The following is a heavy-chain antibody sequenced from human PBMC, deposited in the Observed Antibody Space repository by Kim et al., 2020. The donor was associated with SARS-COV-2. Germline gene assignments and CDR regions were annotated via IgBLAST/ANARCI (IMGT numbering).Heavy chain of an antibody. CDR2: ISAYNGNT. D-gene: IGHD6-13*01. CDR3: ARERVGGGIATHRDYYYGMDV. J-gene: IGHJ6*02. CDR1: GYTFTSYG. V-gene: IGHV1-18*01. Sequence: ASVKVSCKASGYTFTSYGISWVRQAPGQGLEWMGWISAYNGNTNYAQKLQGRVTMTTDTSTSTAYMELRSLRSDDTAVYYCARERVGGGIATHRDYYYGMDVWGQGTTVTVSS.